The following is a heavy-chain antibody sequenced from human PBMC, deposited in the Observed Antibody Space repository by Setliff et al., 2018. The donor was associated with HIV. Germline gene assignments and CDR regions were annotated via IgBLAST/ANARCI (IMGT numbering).Heavy chain of an antibody. CDR1: GGTFSSYA. J-gene: IGHJ5*01. CDR3: ARTIGLLWFGELDS. V-gene: IGHV1-46*01. Sequence: ASVKVSCKASGGTFSSYAISWVRQAPGQGLEWMGIINPSGGSTSYAQKFQGRVTMTRDTSTSTVYMELSSLRSEDTAVYYCARTIGLLWFGELDSWGQGTPVTVSS. D-gene: IGHD3-10*01. CDR2: INPSGGST.